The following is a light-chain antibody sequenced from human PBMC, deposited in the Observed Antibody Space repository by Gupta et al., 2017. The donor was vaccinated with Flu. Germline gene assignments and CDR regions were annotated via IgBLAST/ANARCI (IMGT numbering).Light chain of an antibody. V-gene: IGKV2D-29*01. J-gene: IGKJ2*01. CDR3: TQKLQVPFT. CDR2: ETS. Sequence: WYLQKPGQPPQLLIYETSQRDGGVTDRFIGMGSGTEFTLTISRGEAEDAGIYYCTQKLQVPFTFGQGTKLEIK.